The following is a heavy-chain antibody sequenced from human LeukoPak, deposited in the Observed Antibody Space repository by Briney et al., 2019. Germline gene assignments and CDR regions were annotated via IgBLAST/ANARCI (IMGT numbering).Heavy chain of an antibody. D-gene: IGHD4-17*01. CDR2: FSPSGTVI. Sequence: GGSLRLSCSASGFTFTDYYMSWIRQAPGKGLGWVSYFSPSGTVIYYGDSVKGRFTISRDNSKNTLYLQMNSLRAEDTAVYYCAKASTRGYGDYAHLDYWGQGTLVTVSS. CDR1: GFTFTDYY. J-gene: IGHJ4*02. CDR3: AKASTRGYGDYAHLDY. V-gene: IGHV3-11*01.